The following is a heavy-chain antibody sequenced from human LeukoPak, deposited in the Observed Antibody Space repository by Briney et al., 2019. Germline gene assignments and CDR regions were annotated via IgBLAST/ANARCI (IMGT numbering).Heavy chain of an antibody. CDR3: ARVDDLYYGMDV. CDR2: ISSSGSTI. Sequence: PGGSLRLSCAASGFTFSSYEMNWVRQAPGKGLEWVSYISSSGSTIYYADSVKGRFTISRDNAKNSLYLQMNSLRAEDTAVYYCARVDDLYYGMDVWGQGTRSPSP. V-gene: IGHV3-48*03. CDR1: GFTFSSYE. J-gene: IGHJ6*02.